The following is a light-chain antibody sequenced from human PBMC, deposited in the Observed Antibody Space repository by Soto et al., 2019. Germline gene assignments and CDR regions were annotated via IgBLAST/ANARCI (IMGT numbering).Light chain of an antibody. V-gene: IGKV4-1*01. CDR3: QQYHSDPIT. CDR1: QSVFSSSTNKNY. CDR2: WAS. J-gene: IGKJ5*01. Sequence: DFVMNQSPDSLAVSLGERATINCKSSQSVFSSSTNKNYLAWFQQKPGQPHKLLIYWASTRKSGVPDRFSGSGSGTDSTLTITSLQAEDVAVYYCQQYHSDPITFGQGTRLEIK.